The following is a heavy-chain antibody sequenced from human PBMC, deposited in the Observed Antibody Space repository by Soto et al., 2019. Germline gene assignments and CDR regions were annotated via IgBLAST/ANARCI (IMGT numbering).Heavy chain of an antibody. J-gene: IGHJ4*02. CDR1: GGSTSSGDYY. CDR2: IYYSGIT. D-gene: IGHD5-12*01. V-gene: IGHV4-30-4*01. Sequence: TLSLTCTVSGGSTSSGDYYWSWIRQPPGKGLEWIGYIYYSGITYYNPSLKNRLTISQDTSKNQFSLKLRSLTAADTAVYYCARQYGGYEYYFDYWGQGTLVTVSS. CDR3: ARQYGGYEYYFDY.